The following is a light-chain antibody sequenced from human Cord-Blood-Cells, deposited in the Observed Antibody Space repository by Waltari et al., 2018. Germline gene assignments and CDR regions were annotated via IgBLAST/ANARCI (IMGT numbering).Light chain of an antibody. CDR1: QDISNY. CDR3: QQYDNLPLT. J-gene: IGKJ4*01. Sequence: DIQMTQSPSSLSASVGDSFPITCQASQDISNYLNWYQQKPGKAPKLLIYDASNLETGVPSRFSGSGSGTDFTFTISSLQPEDIATYYCQQYDNLPLTFGGGTKVEIK. V-gene: IGKV1-33*01. CDR2: DAS.